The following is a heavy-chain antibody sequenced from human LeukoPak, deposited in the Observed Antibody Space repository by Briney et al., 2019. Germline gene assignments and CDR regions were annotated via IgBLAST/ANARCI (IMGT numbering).Heavy chain of an antibody. CDR3: ARDYHDSSGSYGVDY. V-gene: IGHV3-23*01. CDR1: GFTFSGYG. CDR2: ISGSGGTT. D-gene: IGHD3-22*01. Sequence: PGGFLRLSCAASGFTFSGYGMSWVRQAPGKGLKWVSVISGSGGTTHYADSVKGRLTISRDNAKNTLYLQMNSLRADDTAVYYCARDYHDSSGSYGVDYWGQGTLVIVSS. J-gene: IGHJ4*02.